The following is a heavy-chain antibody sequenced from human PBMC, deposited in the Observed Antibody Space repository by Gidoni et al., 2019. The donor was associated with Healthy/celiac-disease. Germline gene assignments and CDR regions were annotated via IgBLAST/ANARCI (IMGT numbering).Heavy chain of an antibody. CDR3: ARGASIGYCSGGSCRYYFDY. CDR2: INHSGST. Sequence: QVQLQQWGAGLLKPSETLSLTCAVYGGSFSGYYWSWSRQPPGKGLEWSGEINHSGSTNYNPSLKSRVTISVDTSKNQFSLKLSSVTAADTAVYYCARGASIGYCSGGSCRYYFDYWGQGTLVTVSS. CDR1: GGSFSGYY. V-gene: IGHV4-34*01. J-gene: IGHJ4*02. D-gene: IGHD2-15*01.